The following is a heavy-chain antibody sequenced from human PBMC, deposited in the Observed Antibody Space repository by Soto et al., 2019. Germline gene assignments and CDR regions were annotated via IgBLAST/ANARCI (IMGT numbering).Heavy chain of an antibody. CDR3: AREERIVVVPAARLGWFDP. CDR1: GGTFSSYA. CDR2: IIPIFGTA. D-gene: IGHD2-2*01. J-gene: IGHJ5*02. Sequence: QVPLVQSGAEVKKPGSSVKVSCKASGGTFSSYAISWVRQAPGQGLEWMGGIIPIFGTANYAQKFQGRVTITADKSTSTAYMELSSLRSEDTAVYYCAREERIVVVPAARLGWFDPWGQGTLVTVSS. V-gene: IGHV1-69*06.